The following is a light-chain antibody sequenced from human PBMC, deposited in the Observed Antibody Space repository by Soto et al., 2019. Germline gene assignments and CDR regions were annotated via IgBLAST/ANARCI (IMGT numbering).Light chain of an antibody. CDR1: QSVSSSY. J-gene: IGKJ1*01. CDR2: GAS. CDR3: QKYYTAPET. V-gene: IGKV3-20*01. Sequence: EIVLTQSPGTLSLSPGERATLSCRASQSVSSSYLAWYQQKPGQAPRLLIYGASTLQSGVPSRFSGSGSGTDFTLTISSLQPEDVATYYCQKYYTAPETFGQGTKVEIK.